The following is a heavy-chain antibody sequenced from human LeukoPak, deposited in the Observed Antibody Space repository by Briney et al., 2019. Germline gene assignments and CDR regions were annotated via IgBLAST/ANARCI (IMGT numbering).Heavy chain of an antibody. CDR1: GFTFSSYG. D-gene: IGHD5-18*01. CDR3: AIRGYSYGNDAFDI. J-gene: IGHJ3*02. CDR2: IVPSGGTT. Sequence: GGTLRLSCAASGFTFSSYGMNWVRQAPGKGLEWVSGIVPSGGTTYYADSVKGRFTVSRDNSKNTLYLQMNSLRADDTAVYYCAIRGYSYGNDAFDIWGQGTMVTVSS. V-gene: IGHV3-23*01.